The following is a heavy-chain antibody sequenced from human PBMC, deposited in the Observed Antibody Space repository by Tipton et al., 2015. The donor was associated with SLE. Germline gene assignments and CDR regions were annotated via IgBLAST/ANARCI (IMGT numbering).Heavy chain of an antibody. D-gene: IGHD3-22*01. J-gene: IGHJ4*02. V-gene: IGHV4-34*01. CDR3: ARVDYYDSSGYYDPY. CDR1: GGSCSGYY. Sequence: TLSLTCAVYGGSCSGYYWSWIRQPPGKGLEWIGEINHSGSTNYNPSLKSRVTISVDTSKNQFSLKLSSVTAADTAVYYCARVDYYDSSGYYDPYWGQGTLVTVSS. CDR2: INHSGST.